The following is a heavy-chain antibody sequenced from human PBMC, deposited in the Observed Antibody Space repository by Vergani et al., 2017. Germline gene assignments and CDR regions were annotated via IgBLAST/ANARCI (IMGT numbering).Heavy chain of an antibody. CDR1: WGPINRHNYD. Sequence: QVQLQESGPGLGTPSQTLSLTCTVSWGPINRHNYDWSWIRQPAGKGLEWIGRIHTSGSTNYNPSRKRRVTMSEDTSKNQFSLNLTSVTAADTAVYFCARGSCLGGSCYKPLFDYWGQGILVTVSS. J-gene: IGHJ4*02. V-gene: IGHV4-61*02. CDR3: ARGSCLGGSCYKPLFDY. D-gene: IGHD2-15*01. CDR2: IHTSGST.